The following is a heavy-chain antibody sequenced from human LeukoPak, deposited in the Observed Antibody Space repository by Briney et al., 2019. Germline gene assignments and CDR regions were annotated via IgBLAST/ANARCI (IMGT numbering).Heavy chain of an antibody. CDR2: ISYDGSNK. V-gene: IGHV3-30-3*01. CDR1: GFTFSSYA. J-gene: IGHJ5*02. Sequence: GGSLRLSCAASGFTFSSYAMHWVRQAPGKGLEWVAVISYDGSNKYYADSVKGRFTISRDNSKNTLYLQMNSLRAEDTAVYYCARAERQEWINPWGQGTLVTVSS. CDR3: ARAERQEWINP.